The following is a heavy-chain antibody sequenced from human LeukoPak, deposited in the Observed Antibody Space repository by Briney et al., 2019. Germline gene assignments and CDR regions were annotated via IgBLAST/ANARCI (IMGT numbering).Heavy chain of an antibody. CDR3: AKSNGYGLIDY. Sequence: SETLSLTCAVYGGSFSGYYWSWIRQPPGKVLEWIGKINHSGNTNYNPSLKSRVTISVDTSKNQFSLRLSSVTAADTAMYYCAKSNGYGLIDYWGQGTLVTVSS. J-gene: IGHJ4*02. CDR2: INHSGNT. CDR1: GGSFSGYY. V-gene: IGHV4-34*01. D-gene: IGHD5-12*01.